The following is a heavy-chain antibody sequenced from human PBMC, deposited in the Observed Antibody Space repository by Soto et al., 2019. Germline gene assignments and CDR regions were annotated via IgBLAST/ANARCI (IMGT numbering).Heavy chain of an antibody. CDR3: ARDSGGPYGSGGPYYYYYYGMDV. J-gene: IGHJ6*02. D-gene: IGHD3-10*01. V-gene: IGHV3-30-3*01. Sequence: GGSLRLSCAASGFTFSSYAMHWVRQAPGKGLEWVAVISYDGSNKYYADSVKGRFTISRDNSKNTLYLQMNSLRAEDTAVYYCARDSGGPYGSGGPYYYYYYGMDVWGQGTTVTVSS. CDR2: ISYDGSNK. CDR1: GFTFSSYA.